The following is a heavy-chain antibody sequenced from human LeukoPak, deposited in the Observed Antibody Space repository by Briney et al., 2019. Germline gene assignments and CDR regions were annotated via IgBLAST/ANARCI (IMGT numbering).Heavy chain of an antibody. CDR1: GGSLCSYY. Sequence: SETLSLTRTVSGGSLCSYYWSWIRHPPEKGLEWSGYIYYSGSTNYNPSLKSRVAISVDTSKNQFSLKLSSVTAADTAVDYCARDRGYSGYPSSFDPWGQGTLVTVSS. V-gene: IGHV4-59*01. CDR3: ARDRGYSGYPSSFDP. J-gene: IGHJ5*02. CDR2: IYYSGST. D-gene: IGHD5-12*01.